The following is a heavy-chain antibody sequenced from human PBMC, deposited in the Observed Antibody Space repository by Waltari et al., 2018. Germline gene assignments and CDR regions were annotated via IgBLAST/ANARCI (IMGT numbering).Heavy chain of an antibody. CDR1: GGSFSGYF. D-gene: IGHD3-10*01. V-gene: IGHV4-34*01. Sequence: QVQLQQWGAGLLKPSETLSLTCAVYGGSFSGYFWSWIRQSPGKGLEWIGQINRDGSNKFNPSLKRRVAMSVDTIKSQISLRLSSVTAADAAVYYCARVGDYHGSGRFGLDVWGQGTLVTVSS. CDR2: INRDGSN. CDR3: ARVGDYHGSGRFGLDV. J-gene: IGHJ4*02.